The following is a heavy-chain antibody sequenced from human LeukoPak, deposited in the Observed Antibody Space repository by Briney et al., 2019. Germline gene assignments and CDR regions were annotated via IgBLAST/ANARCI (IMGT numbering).Heavy chain of an antibody. V-gene: IGHV1-3*01. CDR1: GYTFTSYG. J-gene: IGHJ4*02. Sequence: ASVKVSCKASGYTFTSYGISWVRQAPGQRLEWMGWINAGNGNTKYSQKFQGRVTITRDTSASTAYMELSSLRSEDTAVYYCARGGGHIVGAYYFDYWGQGTLVTVSS. CDR2: INAGNGNT. CDR3: ARGGGHIVGAYYFDY. D-gene: IGHD2-21*01.